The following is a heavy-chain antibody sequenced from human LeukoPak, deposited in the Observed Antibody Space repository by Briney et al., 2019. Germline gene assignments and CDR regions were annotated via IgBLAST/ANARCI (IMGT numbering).Heavy chain of an antibody. CDR2: ISSSGSTI. V-gene: IGHV3-48*03. J-gene: IGHJ3*02. Sequence: GGSLRLSCAASGFTFSSYEMNWVRQAPGKGLEWVSCISSSGSTIYYADSVKGRFTISRDNAKNSLYLQMNSLRGKDTALYYCARGGLIQRHAFDIWGQGTMVTVSS. D-gene: IGHD1-1*01. CDR1: GFTFSSYE. CDR3: ARGGLIQRHAFDI.